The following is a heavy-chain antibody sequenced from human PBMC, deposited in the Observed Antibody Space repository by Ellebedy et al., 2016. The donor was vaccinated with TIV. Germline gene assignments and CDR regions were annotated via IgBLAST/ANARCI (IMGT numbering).Heavy chain of an antibody. CDR1: GYTFTSYG. CDR2: ISAYNGNT. CDR3: ARDLYGGSYYYYYYYMDV. D-gene: IGHD1-26*01. V-gene: IGHV1-18*01. J-gene: IGHJ6*03. Sequence: ASVKVSCXASGYTFTSYGISWVRQAPGQGLEWMGWISAYNGNTNYAQKLQGRVTMTTDTSTSTAYMELRSLRSDDTAVYYCARDLYGGSYYYYYYYMDVWGKGTTVTVSS.